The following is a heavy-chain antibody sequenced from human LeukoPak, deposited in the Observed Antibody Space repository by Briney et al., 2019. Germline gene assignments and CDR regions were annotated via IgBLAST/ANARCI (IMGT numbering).Heavy chain of an antibody. V-gene: IGHV1-69*04. Sequence: ASVKVSCKASGGTFSSYAISWVRQAPGQGLEWLGRIIPILGIANSAQKFQGRVTITADKSTSTAYMELSSLRSEDTAVYYCATYIVVVPAAYYYGMDVWGQGTTVTVSS. CDR3: ATYIVVVPAAYYYGMDV. CDR1: GGTFSSYA. CDR2: IIPILGIA. J-gene: IGHJ6*02. D-gene: IGHD2-2*01.